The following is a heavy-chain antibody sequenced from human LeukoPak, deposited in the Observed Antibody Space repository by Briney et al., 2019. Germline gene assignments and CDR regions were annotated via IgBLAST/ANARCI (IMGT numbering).Heavy chain of an antibody. J-gene: IGHJ5*02. D-gene: IGHD1-14*01. CDR1: GGSFSGYY. CDR3: ARGRRLFGP. V-gene: IGHV4-34*01. CDR2: INHSGST. Sequence: ASETLSLTCAVYGGSFSGYYWSWIRQPPGKGLEWIGEINHSGSTNYNPSLKSRVTISVDTSKNQFSLKLSSVTAADTAVYYCARGRRLFGPWGQGTLVTASS.